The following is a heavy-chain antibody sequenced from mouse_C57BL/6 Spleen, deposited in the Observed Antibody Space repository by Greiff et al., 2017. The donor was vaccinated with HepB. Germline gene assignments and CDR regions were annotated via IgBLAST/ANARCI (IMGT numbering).Heavy chain of an antibody. Sequence: EVQLQQSGPELVKPGASVKISCKASGYSFTGYYMNWVKQSPEKSLEWIGEINPSTGGTTYNQKFKAKATLTVDKSSSTAYMQLKSLTSEDSAVYYCAIRGGQLRSLYYAMDYCGQGTSVTVSS. CDR2: INPSTGGT. CDR3: AIRGGQLRSLYYAMDY. V-gene: IGHV1-42*01. CDR1: GYSFTGYY. J-gene: IGHJ4*01. D-gene: IGHD3-2*02.